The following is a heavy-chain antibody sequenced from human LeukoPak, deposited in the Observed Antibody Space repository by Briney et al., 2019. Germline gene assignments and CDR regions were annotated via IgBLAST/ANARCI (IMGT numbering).Heavy chain of an antibody. J-gene: IGHJ5*02. D-gene: IGHD1-7*01. CDR2: IIPIFGTA. CDR1: GGTFSSYA. Sequence: ASVKVSCKASGGTFSSYAISWVRQAPGQGLEWMGGIIPIFGTANYAQRFQGRVTITTDESTSTAYMELSSLRSDDTAVYYCASLTGTDPLGPWGQGTLVTVSS. V-gene: IGHV1-69*05. CDR3: ASLTGTDPLGP.